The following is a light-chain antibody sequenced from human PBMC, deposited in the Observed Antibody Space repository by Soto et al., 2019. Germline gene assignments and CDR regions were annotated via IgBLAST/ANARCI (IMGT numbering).Light chain of an antibody. CDR2: GAS. Sequence: VMMQSPATLSVSPGDRVTLSCRASQSVSNYLAWYQQKPGQAPRLLILGASTRATGIPARFSGSGSGTEFTLTISSLQSEDFAVYYCQQYNDWPRTFGQGTKVEIK. V-gene: IGKV3-15*01. CDR3: QQYNDWPRT. J-gene: IGKJ1*01. CDR1: QSVSNY.